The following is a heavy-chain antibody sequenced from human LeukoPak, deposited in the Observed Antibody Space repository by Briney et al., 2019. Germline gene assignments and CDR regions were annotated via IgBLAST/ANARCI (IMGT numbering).Heavy chain of an antibody. CDR3: ARGYYGDPSQVYYFDY. CDR2: ISSSGSYI. D-gene: IGHD4-17*01. J-gene: IGHJ4*02. CDR1: GFTFSSYS. V-gene: IGHV3-21*01. Sequence: GGSLRLSCAASGFTFSSYSMNWVRQAPGKGLEWFSSISSSGSYIYYADSVKGRFTISRDNAKNSLYLQMNSLRAEDTAVYYCARGYYGDPSQVYYFDYWGQGTLVTVSS.